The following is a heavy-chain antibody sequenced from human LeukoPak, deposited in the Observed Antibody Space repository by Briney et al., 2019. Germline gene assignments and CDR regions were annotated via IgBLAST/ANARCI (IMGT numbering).Heavy chain of an antibody. Sequence: PSETLSLTCTVSGGSISSYYWSWIRQPPGKGLEWIGYTYYSGNTNYNPSLKSRVTISVDTSKNQFSLKLSPVTAADTAVYYCARVRSSGWGKMFDPWGQGILVTVSS. CDR2: TYYSGNT. V-gene: IGHV4-59*01. D-gene: IGHD6-19*01. J-gene: IGHJ5*02. CDR1: GGSISSYY. CDR3: ARVRSSGWGKMFDP.